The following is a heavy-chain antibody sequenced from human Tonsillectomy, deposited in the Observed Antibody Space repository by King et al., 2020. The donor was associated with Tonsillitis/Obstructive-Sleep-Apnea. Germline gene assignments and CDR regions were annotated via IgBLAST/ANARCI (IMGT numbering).Heavy chain of an antibody. Sequence: DVQLVQSGAEVKKPGESLKISCKGFGYSFTSYWIGWVRQMPGKGLEWMGIIYPGDSDTTYSPSFQGQVTISADKSTGTAYLQWSSLKASDTAMYYCARNHCGGDCFLYYFDYWGQGTLVTVSS. V-gene: IGHV5-51*03. CDR3: ARNHCGGDCFLYYFDY. CDR2: IYPGDSDT. J-gene: IGHJ4*02. CDR1: GYSFTSYW. D-gene: IGHD2-21*02.